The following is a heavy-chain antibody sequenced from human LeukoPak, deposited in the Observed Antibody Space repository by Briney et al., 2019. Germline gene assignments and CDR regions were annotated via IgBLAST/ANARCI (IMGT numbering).Heavy chain of an antibody. CDR2: ISAYNGNT. J-gene: IGHJ5*02. CDR3: AYDFWTGGT. D-gene: IGHD3-3*01. V-gene: IGHV1-18*04. CDR1: GYTFTGYS. Sequence: GASVKVSCKASGYTFTGYSVHWVRQAPGQGLEWMGWISAYNGNTNYAQKLQGRVTMTTDTSTSTAYMELRSLRSDDTAVYYCAYDFWTGGTWGQGTLVTVSS.